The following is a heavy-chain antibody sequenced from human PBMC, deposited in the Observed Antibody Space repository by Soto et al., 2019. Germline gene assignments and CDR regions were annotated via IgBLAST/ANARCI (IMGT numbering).Heavy chain of an antibody. D-gene: IGHD3-3*01. CDR1: GYTFTSYD. V-gene: IGHV1-8*01. Sequence: QVQLVQSGAEVKKPGASVKVSCKASGYTFTSYDINWVRQATGQGLEWMGWRNPNSGNTGYAQKFQGRVTMTRNTSISTAYMELSSLRSEDTAVYYCARGRYDFWSGYYRRSPEYFQPWGQGTLVTVSS. J-gene: IGHJ1*01. CDR3: ARGRYDFWSGYYRRSPEYFQP. CDR2: RNPNSGNT.